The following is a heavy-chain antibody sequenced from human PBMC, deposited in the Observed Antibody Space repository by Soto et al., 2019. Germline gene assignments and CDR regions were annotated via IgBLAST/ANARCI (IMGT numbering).Heavy chain of an antibody. Sequence: GGSLRLSCAASGFTFSSYAMSWVRQTPGKGLEWVSTISGSGGSTYYADSVKGRFTISRDNSKNTLYLQMNSLRAEDTAVYYCAKDQGSSWYEIDYWGQGTLVTVS. J-gene: IGHJ4*02. CDR1: GFTFSSYA. V-gene: IGHV3-23*01. CDR2: ISGSGGST. D-gene: IGHD6-13*01. CDR3: AKDQGSSWYEIDY.